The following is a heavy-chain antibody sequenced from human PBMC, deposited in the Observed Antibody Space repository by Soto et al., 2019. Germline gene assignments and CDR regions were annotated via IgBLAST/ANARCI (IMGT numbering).Heavy chain of an antibody. V-gene: IGHV3-72*01. CDR2: SRDKINGYTT. J-gene: IGHJ6*03. CDR1: GFSCTDHH. Sequence: EVQLVKSGGGLVQPGGSLRLSCSASGFSCTDHHMDWVRQAPGKGLEWVGRSRDKINGYTTEYAASVKGRFTISRDESQNSLYLQMNSLKTEDTAMYYCARNLRLGGYYMDVWGKGTTVIVSS. D-gene: IGHD3-16*01. CDR3: ARNLRLGGYYMDV.